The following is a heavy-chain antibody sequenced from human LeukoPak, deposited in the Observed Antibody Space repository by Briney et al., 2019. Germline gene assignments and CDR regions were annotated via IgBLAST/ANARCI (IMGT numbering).Heavy chain of an antibody. CDR3: ARAQPRGNYVFAYYYYGMDV. CDR2: IKSKTDGGTT. J-gene: IGHJ6*02. Sequence: GGSLRLSCAASGFTFSNAWMSWVRQAPGKGLEWVGRIKSKTDGGTTDYAAPVKGRFTISRDDSKNTLYLQMNSLRAEDTAVYYCARAQPRGNYVFAYYYYGMDVWGQGTTVTVSS. D-gene: IGHD1-7*01. V-gene: IGHV3-15*01. CDR1: GFTFSNAW.